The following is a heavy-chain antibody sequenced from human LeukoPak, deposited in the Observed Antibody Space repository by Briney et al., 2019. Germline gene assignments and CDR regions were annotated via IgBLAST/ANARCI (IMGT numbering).Heavy chain of an antibody. CDR3: ARGGGIGCSSTSCFTEDAFDI. CDR2: INPSSGGT. J-gene: IGHJ3*02. CDR1: GGTFSSYA. D-gene: IGHD2-2*02. V-gene: IGHV1-2*02. Sequence: ASVKVSCKASGGTFSSYAISWVRQAPGQGLEWIGWINPSSGGTNYVSKFQGRVTMTRDTSINTAYMELSRLRSDDTALYYCARGGGIGCSSTSCFTEDAFDIWGQGTMVTVSS.